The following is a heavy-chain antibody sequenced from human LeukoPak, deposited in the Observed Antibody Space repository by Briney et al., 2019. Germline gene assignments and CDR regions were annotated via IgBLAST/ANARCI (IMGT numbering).Heavy chain of an antibody. Sequence: GGSLRLSCAASGFTFNSYSMNWVRQAPGKGLEWVSSISGSNSYIYYADSMKGRFTISRDNAKNSLYLQMNSLRADDTAVYYCARVAEAAAFDYWGQGTLVTVSS. CDR2: ISGSNSYI. J-gene: IGHJ4*02. D-gene: IGHD6-13*01. CDR3: ARVAEAAAFDY. V-gene: IGHV3-21*01. CDR1: GFTFNSYS.